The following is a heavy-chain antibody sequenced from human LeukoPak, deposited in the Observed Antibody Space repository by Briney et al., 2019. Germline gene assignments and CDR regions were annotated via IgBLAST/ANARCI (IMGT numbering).Heavy chain of an antibody. CDR1: GDSISSYY. CDR2: IYNSEST. V-gene: IGHV4-59*01. Sequence: PSETLSLTCTVSGDSISSYYWSWIRQPPGKGLEWIGYIYNSESTNYNPSLKSRLTISVDTSKNQFSLKLSSVTAADTAVYYCARTPYYYYMVVWAAGTTVTVSS. CDR3: ARTPYYYYMVV. J-gene: IGHJ6*03.